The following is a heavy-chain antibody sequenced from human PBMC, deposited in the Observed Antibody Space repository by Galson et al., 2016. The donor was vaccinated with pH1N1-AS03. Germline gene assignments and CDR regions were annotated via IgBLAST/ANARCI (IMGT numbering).Heavy chain of an antibody. D-gene: IGHD3-9*01. J-gene: IGHJ4*02. CDR2: ITSSGGSGSTI. CDR3: ARGWYYIWTCYLVDPFDY. CDR1: GFTFGDYY. Sequence: SLRLSCAASGFTFGDYYMSWIRQAPGKGLEWISCITSSGGSGSTIYYADSVKGRFTISRDNAKNSLYLQMNSLRADDTAVYFCARGWYYIWTCYLVDPFDYWGQGALVTVSS. V-gene: IGHV3-11*01.